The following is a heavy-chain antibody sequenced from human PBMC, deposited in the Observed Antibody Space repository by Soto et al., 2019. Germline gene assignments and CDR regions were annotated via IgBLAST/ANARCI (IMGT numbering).Heavy chain of an antibody. V-gene: IGHV3-53*02. CDR1: GFTVSNNY. CDR2: IYSAGST. Sequence: EVQVVETGGGLIQPGGSLRLSWEASGFTVSNNYMSWVRQAPGKGLDWVSVIYSAGSTYYADSVKGRFTISRDTSKNTLYLQMNSLSAEDTAIYYCVARSSGADYWGQGTLVTVSS. D-gene: IGHD6-6*01. CDR3: VARSSGADY. J-gene: IGHJ4*02.